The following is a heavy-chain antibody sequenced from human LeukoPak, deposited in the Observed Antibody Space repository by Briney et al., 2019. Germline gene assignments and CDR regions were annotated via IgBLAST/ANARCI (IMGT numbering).Heavy chain of an antibody. J-gene: IGHJ6*02. CDR3: ARDRHCANGVCHSPPGMDV. CDR1: GFTFSSYS. D-gene: IGHD2-8*01. CDR2: IWFDGKNE. Sequence: GGSLRLSCAASGFTFSSYSMNWVRQAPGKGLEWVADIWFDGKNEHFADSVKGRFTISRDNSKNTMYLQINSLRAEDTAVYYCARDRHCANGVCHSPPGMDVWGQGTTVTVSS. V-gene: IGHV3-33*08.